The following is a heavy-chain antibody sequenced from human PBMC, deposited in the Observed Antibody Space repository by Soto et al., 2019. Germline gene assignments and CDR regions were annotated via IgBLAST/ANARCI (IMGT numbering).Heavy chain of an antibody. CDR2: INPSGSNS. CDR1: GFTFSNYA. D-gene: IGHD1-26*01. J-gene: IGHJ4*02. CDR3: ASSGSYSWLPY. V-gene: IGHV3-23*01. Sequence: GGSLRLSCAASGFTFSNYALSWVRQAPGRGLEWVSSINPSGSNSHYADSVKGRFTLSRDNSKNTVYLQMNSLKAEDTALYYCASSGSYSWLPYWGQGTLVTVSS.